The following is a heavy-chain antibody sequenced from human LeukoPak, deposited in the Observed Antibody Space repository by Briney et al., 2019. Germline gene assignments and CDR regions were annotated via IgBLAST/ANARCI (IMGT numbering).Heavy chain of an antibody. CDR2: ISTGSTYT. CDR1: GFTFIDYY. Sequence: GGSLRLSCAAFGFTFIDYYMSWIRQAPGKGLEWVSHISTGSTYTNYADSVKGRFTISRDNAKNSLYLQMNSLRAEDTAVYYCARDDIRGYSYGYGYWGQGTLVTVSS. D-gene: IGHD5-18*01. CDR3: ARDDIRGYSYGYGY. V-gene: IGHV3-11*06. J-gene: IGHJ4*02.